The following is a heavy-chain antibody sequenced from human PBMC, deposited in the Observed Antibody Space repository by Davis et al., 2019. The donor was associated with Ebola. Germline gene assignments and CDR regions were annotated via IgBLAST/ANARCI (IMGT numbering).Heavy chain of an antibody. CDR3: ARNSITKFNWLDP. D-gene: IGHD1-14*01. J-gene: IGHJ5*02. CDR2: MYYTGTT. CDR1: GDSISSSSSYY. V-gene: IGHV4-39*01. Sequence: MPSETLSLTCTVSGDSISSSSSYYWGWLRQPPGKGPEWIGSMYYTGTTYYNPPLRGRVTMSVDTSKNQFSLRLSSVTAADTAVYYCARNSITKFNWLDPWGQGALVTVSS.